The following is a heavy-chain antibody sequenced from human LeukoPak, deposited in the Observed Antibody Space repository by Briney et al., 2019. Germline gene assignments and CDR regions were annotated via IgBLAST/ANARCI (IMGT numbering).Heavy chain of an antibody. CDR1: GGSIRSYY. D-gene: IGHD4-17*01. Sequence: SETLSLTCTVSGGSIRSYYWSWIRQPPGKGLEWIGYIYYSGSTNYNPSLKSRVTISVDTSKNQFSLKLSSVTAADTAVYYCARGIPPYGDYNGGFDYWGQGTLVTVSS. CDR3: ARGIPPYGDYNGGFDY. J-gene: IGHJ4*02. CDR2: IYYSGST. V-gene: IGHV4-59*08.